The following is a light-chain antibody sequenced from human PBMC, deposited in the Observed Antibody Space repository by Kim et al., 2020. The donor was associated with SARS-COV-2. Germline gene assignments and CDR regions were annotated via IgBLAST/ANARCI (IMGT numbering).Light chain of an antibody. Sequence: EIVLTQSPGTLSLSPGERATLSCRASQSVSSSYLAWYQQKPGQAPRLLIYGASGRATGIPDRFGGSGSGTDFTLTISRLEPEDFALYYCQQYGSSPRLTFGGGTKVDIK. CDR2: GAS. J-gene: IGKJ4*01. V-gene: IGKV3-20*01. CDR3: QQYGSSPRLT. CDR1: QSVSSSY.